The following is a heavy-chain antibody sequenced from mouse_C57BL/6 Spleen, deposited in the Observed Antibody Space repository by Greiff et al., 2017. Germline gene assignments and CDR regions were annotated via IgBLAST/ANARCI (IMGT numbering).Heavy chain of an antibody. D-gene: IGHD1-1*01. CDR1: GFSLTSYG. CDR3: ASRDGSSYPFAY. CDR2: ICGVGST. V-gene: IGHV2-6*01. J-gene: IGHJ3*01. Sequence: QVQLQQSGPGLVAPSQSLSITCTASGFSLTSYGVDWVRQSPGQGLEWLGVICGVGSTNYNSALKSRLSISKDNSKSQVFLKMNSLRPDDPAMYYCASRDGSSYPFAYWGQGTLVTVSA.